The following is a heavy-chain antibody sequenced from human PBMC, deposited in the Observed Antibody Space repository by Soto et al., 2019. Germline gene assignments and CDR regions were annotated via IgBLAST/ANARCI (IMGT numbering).Heavy chain of an antibody. V-gene: IGHV3-66*01. Sequence: EVQLVESGGGLVQPGGSLRLSCAASGFTVSSNYMSWVRQAPGKGLEWVSVIYSGGSTYYADSVKGRFTISRDNSKNTLSLQMNSLRAEDTAVYYCARGRPTTDFDAWGQGTLVTVSS. J-gene: IGHJ4*02. CDR2: IYSGGST. CDR3: ARGRPTTDFDA. CDR1: GFTVSSNY.